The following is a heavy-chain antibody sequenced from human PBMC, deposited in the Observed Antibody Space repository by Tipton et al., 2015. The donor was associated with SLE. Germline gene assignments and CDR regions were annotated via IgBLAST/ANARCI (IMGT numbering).Heavy chain of an antibody. V-gene: IGHV4-31*03. D-gene: IGHD2-2*01. J-gene: IGHJ4*02. Sequence: TLSLTCTVSGGSINTGYYFWSWIRHLPGKGLEWIGHIYYSGSTNYNPSLKSRVTMSLDTSNNQFSLKLDSVTAADTAVYYCARDVAPAAVPLFEYWGQGTLVTVSS. CDR3: ARDVAPAAVPLFEY. CDR1: GGSINTGYYF. CDR2: IYYSGST.